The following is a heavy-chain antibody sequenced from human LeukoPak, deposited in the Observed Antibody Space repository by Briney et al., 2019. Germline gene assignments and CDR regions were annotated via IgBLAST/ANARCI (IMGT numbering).Heavy chain of an antibody. CDR1: GFTFNSYG. J-gene: IGHJ4*02. Sequence: GGSLRLSCAASGFTFNSYGMTWFRQAPGKGLEWVSTINNGGENTHYADSVKGRFTISRDNSKSTLYLQVNSLRAGDTALYYCAIEPADYYETNSLDFWGQGTPVTVSS. V-gene: IGHV3-23*01. CDR2: INNGGENT. D-gene: IGHD3-22*01. CDR3: AIEPADYYETNSLDF.